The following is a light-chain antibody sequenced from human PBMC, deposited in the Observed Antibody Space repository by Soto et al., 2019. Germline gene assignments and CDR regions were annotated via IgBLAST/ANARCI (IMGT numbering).Light chain of an antibody. Sequence: AIQLTQSPSSLSASVGDRVSITCRASQGIRNDLGWYQHKPGKAPKRLIHGASSLQSGVPSRFSGSASGTEFTLTISSLQPEDLASYYCLQDHSYPWTFGQGTKVEI. CDR1: QGIRND. V-gene: IGKV1-6*01. CDR2: GAS. CDR3: LQDHSYPWT. J-gene: IGKJ1*01.